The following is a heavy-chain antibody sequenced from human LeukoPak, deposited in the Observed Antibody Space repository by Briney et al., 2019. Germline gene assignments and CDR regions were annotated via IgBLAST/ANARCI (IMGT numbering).Heavy chain of an antibody. CDR2: INSDAITI. D-gene: IGHD6-6*01. CDR1: GFTFSSYG. Sequence: GGSLRLSCAASGFTFSSYGMSWVRQAPGKGLGWVSGINSDAITISYADSVKGRFTISRDNAKNTLYLQMNSLRAEDTAVYYCARRSAARDAFDIWGQGTMVTVSS. J-gene: IGHJ3*02. V-gene: IGHV3-74*01. CDR3: ARRSAARDAFDI.